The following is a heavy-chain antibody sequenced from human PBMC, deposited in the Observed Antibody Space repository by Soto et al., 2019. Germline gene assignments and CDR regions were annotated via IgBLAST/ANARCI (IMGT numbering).Heavy chain of an antibody. V-gene: IGHV3-74*03. CDR1: GFTFSSYW. D-gene: IGHD1-26*01. CDR3: ARGYSGSHRADY. Sequence: EVQLVESGGGLVQPGGSLRFSCAASGFTFSSYWMHWVRQAAGKGLVWVSRINSDGSSTTYADFVKGRFTISRDNAKNTLYLQMNSLRAEDTAVYYCARGYSGSHRADYWGQGTLVTVSS. CDR2: INSDGSST. J-gene: IGHJ4*02.